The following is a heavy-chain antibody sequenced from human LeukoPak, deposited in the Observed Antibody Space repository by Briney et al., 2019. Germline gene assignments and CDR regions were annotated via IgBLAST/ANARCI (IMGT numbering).Heavy chain of an antibody. J-gene: IGHJ6*02. CDR1: GGSISSYY. D-gene: IGHD6-6*01. CDR3: ARDRQLVPYYYYGMDV. V-gene: IGHV4-59*01. Sequence: SETLSLTCTVSGGSISSYYWSWIRQPPGRGLKWIGYIYYSGSTNYNPSLKSRVTISVDTSKNQFSLKLSSVTAADTAVYYCARDRQLVPYYYYGMDVWGQGTTVTVSS. CDR2: IYYSGST.